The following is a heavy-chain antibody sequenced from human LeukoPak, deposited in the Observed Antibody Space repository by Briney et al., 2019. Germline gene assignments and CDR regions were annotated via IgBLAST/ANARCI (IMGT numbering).Heavy chain of an antibody. J-gene: IGHJ4*02. D-gene: IGHD6-13*01. CDR1: GFTFSSYG. V-gene: IGHV3-23*01. CDR3: VRGVIAAAIFDF. CDR2: ISGSGGST. Sequence: GGSLRLSCAASGFTFSSYGMHWVRQAPGKGLEWVSAISGSGGSTYYADSVKGRFTISRDNSKNTLYLQMNSLRAEDTAVYYCVRGVIAAAIFDFWGQGTLVTVSS.